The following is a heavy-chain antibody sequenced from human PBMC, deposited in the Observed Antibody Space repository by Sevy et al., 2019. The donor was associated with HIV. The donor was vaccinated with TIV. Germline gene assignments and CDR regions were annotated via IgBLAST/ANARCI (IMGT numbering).Heavy chain of an antibody. CDR2: LSFGCGKI. Sequence: GGSLRLSCAASGFAFYDYSMSWIRQAPGKGLEWVATLSFGCGKINYADSVKDRFTISRDNSKNSFYLQMDNLRVEDTALYYCAREGCTRPHDYWGQGTRVTVSS. CDR1: GFAFYDYS. V-gene: IGHV3-23*01. D-gene: IGHD2-8*01. J-gene: IGHJ4*02. CDR3: AREGCTRPHDY.